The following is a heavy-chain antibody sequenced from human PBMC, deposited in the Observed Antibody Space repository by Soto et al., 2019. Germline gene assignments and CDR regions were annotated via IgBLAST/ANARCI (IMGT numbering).Heavy chain of an antibody. CDR3: ANPLTSGEGAFDI. CDR2: ISYDGSNK. Sequence: GGSLRLSCAASGFTFSSYGMHWVRQAPGKGLEWVAVISYDGSNKYYADSVKGRFTISRDNSKNTLYLQMNSLRAEDTAVYYCANPLTSGEGAFDIWGQGTMVTVSS. CDR1: GFTFSSYG. D-gene: IGHD3-10*01. V-gene: IGHV3-30*18. J-gene: IGHJ3*02.